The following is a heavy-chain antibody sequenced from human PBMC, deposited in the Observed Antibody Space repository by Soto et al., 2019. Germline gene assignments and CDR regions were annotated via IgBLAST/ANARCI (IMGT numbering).Heavy chain of an antibody. Sequence: SETLSLTCTVSGGSISSSSYYWGWIRQPPGKGLEWIGSIYYSGSTYYNPSLKSRVTISVDTSKNQFSLKLSSVTAADTAVYYCARQSAAGFAGDAFDIWGQGTMVTVSS. J-gene: IGHJ3*02. CDR3: ARQSAAGFAGDAFDI. V-gene: IGHV4-39*01. D-gene: IGHD6-13*01. CDR1: GGSISSSSYY. CDR2: IYYSGST.